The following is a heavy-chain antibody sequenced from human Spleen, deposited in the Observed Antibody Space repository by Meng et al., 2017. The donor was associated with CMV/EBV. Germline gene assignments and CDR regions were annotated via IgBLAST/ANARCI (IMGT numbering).Heavy chain of an antibody. V-gene: IGHV4-31*03. CDR3: ARDKTLGVIDY. CDR1: GGSISSGAYY. CDR2: IYFSGTT. J-gene: IGHJ4*02. Sequence: LRLSCTVSGGSISSGAYYWSWIRQPPGKGLEWIGYIYFSGTTHYSPSLRSRVIISGDTSKNHFSLRLTSVTAADTAVYYCARDKTLGVIDYWGQGTLVTVS.